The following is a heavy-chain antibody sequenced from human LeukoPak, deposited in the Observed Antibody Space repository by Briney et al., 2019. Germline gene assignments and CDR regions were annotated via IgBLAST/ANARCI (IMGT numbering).Heavy chain of an antibody. CDR3: ARDGTGEGYNFYSDY. CDR1: GESFGSYG. V-gene: IGHV1-69*04. D-gene: IGHD5-24*01. Sequence: GASVKVSCKASGESFGSYGISWVRQAPGQGLEWMGRINPLFDIETYAQKFQGRVTLTADKFTNTAYLELSSLRSEDTALYFCARDGTGEGYNFYSDYWGQGTLVTVSS. CDR2: INPLFDIE. J-gene: IGHJ4*02.